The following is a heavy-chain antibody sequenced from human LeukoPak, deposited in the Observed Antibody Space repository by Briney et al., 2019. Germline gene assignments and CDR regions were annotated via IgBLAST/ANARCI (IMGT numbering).Heavy chain of an antibody. D-gene: IGHD4-17*01. J-gene: IGHJ4*02. Sequence: SETLSLTCTVSGGSISSYYWSWIRQPPGKGLEWIGYIYYSGSTNYNPSLKSRVTISVDTSENQFSLKLSSVTAADTAVYYCARGSFGDYPYWGQGTLVTVSS. CDR3: ARGSFGDYPY. CDR2: IYYSGST. V-gene: IGHV4-59*01. CDR1: GGSISSYY.